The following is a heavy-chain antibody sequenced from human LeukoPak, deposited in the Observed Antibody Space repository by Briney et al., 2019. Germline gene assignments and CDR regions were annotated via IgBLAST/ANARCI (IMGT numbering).Heavy chain of an antibody. Sequence: SETLSLTCAVYGGSFSGYYWSWIRQPPGKGLEWIGEINHSGSTNYNPSLKSRVTISIDTSKNQFSLKLSSVTAADTAVYYSARGRLAGYRNWFDPWGQGTLVTVSS. CDR2: INHSGST. D-gene: IGHD3-3*02. V-gene: IGHV4-34*01. J-gene: IGHJ5*02. CDR1: GGSFSGYY. CDR3: ARGRLAGYRNWFDP.